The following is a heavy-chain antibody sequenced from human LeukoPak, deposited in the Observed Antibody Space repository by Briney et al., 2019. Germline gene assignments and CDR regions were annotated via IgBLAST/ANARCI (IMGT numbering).Heavy chain of an antibody. V-gene: IGHV3-21*01. CDR3: TRDRDEDSSGSIDDAFDI. D-gene: IGHD3-22*01. Sequence: GESLKISCAASGFTFSSYSMNWVRQAPGKGLEWVSSISSRSSYIYNAESVKGRFTISRDNAKNSLYLQMNSLRAEDTAVYYCTRDRDEDSSGSIDDAFDIWGQGTMLTVSS. CDR1: GFTFSSYS. CDR2: ISSRSSYI. J-gene: IGHJ3*02.